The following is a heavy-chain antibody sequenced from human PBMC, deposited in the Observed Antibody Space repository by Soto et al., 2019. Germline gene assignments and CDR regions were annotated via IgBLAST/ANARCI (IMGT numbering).Heavy chain of an antibody. V-gene: IGHV4-34*01. Sequence: SETLSLTCAVYGGSFSGYYWSWIRQPPGKGLEWIGEINHSGSTNYNPSLKSRVTISVDTSKNQFSLKLSSVTAADTAVYYCARYSYDFWSGYYPGRKGVYFDDWGQGTLVTVSS. D-gene: IGHD3-3*01. CDR3: ARYSYDFWSGYYPGRKGVYFDD. J-gene: IGHJ4*02. CDR2: INHSGST. CDR1: GGSFSGYY.